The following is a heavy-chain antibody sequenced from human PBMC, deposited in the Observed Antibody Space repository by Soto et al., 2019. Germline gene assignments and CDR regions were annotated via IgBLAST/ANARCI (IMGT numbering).Heavy chain of an antibody. V-gene: IGHV4-59*12. CDR2: IYYSGST. CDR3: FTFGGVLAY. D-gene: IGHD3-16*02. CDR1: GGSISSYY. Sequence: PSETLSLTCTVSGGSISSYYWSWIRQPPGKGLEWIGYIYYSGSTNYNPSLKSRVTISVDTSKNQFSLKTEDTAVYYCTTDLPFTFGGVLAYWGQGTLVTVSS. J-gene: IGHJ4*02.